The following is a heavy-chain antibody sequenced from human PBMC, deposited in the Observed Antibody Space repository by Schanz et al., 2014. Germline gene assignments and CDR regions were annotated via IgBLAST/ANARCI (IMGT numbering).Heavy chain of an antibody. J-gene: IGHJ4*02. D-gene: IGHD2-8*02. CDR2: ISTTGSTI. CDR1: GFSFSSYS. V-gene: IGHV3-48*01. CDR3: AKTLFPGGTQTFGN. Sequence: EVQLVESGGGLVQPGGSLRLSCAASGFSFSSYSLNWVRQAPGKGLEWVSYISTTGSTIYYADSVKGRFTMSRDNAKNSVFLQMNSLRVEDTAVYYCAKTLFPGGTQTFGNWGRGTLVTVSS.